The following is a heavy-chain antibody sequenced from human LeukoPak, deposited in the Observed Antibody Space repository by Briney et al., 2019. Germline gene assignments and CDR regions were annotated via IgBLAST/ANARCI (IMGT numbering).Heavy chain of an antibody. J-gene: IGHJ4*02. CDR3: AREGSGWYYFDY. Sequence: SETLSLTCTVSGGSISSYYWSWIRQPAGKGLEWIGYVYYSGSTNYNPSLKSRVTISIDTSKNQFSLKLSSVTAADTAVYYCAREGSGWYYFDYWGQGTLVTVSS. CDR2: VYYSGST. V-gene: IGHV4-59*01. CDR1: GGSISSYY. D-gene: IGHD6-19*01.